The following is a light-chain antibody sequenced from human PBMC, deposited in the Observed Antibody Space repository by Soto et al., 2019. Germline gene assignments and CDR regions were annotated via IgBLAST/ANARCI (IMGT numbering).Light chain of an antibody. CDR3: EQCQSYGDSPPLT. CDR1: QSVSYY. J-gene: IGKJ4*01. CDR2: DAS. Sequence: EIVLTQSPGTLSLSPGERATLSCRASQSVSYYLAWYQQKPGQAPRLLIYDASSRATGVADRFSGSGSVTDFALTISRLEAEDVAVYYCEQCQSYGDSPPLTFGGGTKVEIK. V-gene: IGKV3-20*01.